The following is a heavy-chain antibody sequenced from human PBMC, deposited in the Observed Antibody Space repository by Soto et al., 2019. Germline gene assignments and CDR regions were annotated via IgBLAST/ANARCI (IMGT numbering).Heavy chain of an antibody. D-gene: IGHD2-15*01. V-gene: IGHV3-30*18. CDR1: GFTFSSYG. Sequence: QVQLVESGGGVVQPGRSLRLSCAASGFTFSSYGMHWVRQAPGKGLEWVAFISYDGSTKYYADSVKGRFTISRDKFKNTVYLQMNSLRAEDTAVFYCAKGERYCSEINCFNFDYWGQGTLVTVSS. J-gene: IGHJ4*02. CDR3: AKGERYCSEINCFNFDY. CDR2: ISYDGSTK.